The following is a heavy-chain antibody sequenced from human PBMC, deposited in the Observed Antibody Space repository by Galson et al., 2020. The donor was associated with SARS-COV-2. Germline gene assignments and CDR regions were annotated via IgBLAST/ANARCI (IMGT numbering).Heavy chain of an antibody. CDR1: GYTLTELS. V-gene: IGHV1-24*01. Sequence: ASVKVSCKVSGYTLTELSMHWVRQAPGKGLEWMGGFDPEDGETIYAQKFQGRVTMTEDTSTDTAYMELSSLRSEDTAVYYCATSIAVAGTVVYYYYYYGMDVWGQETTVTVSS. D-gene: IGHD6-19*01. J-gene: IGHJ6*02. CDR2: FDPEDGET. CDR3: ATSIAVAGTVVYYYYYYGMDV.